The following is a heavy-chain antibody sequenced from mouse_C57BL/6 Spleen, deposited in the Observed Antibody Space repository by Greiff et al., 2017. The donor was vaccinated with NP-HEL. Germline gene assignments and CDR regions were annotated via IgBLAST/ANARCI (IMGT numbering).Heavy chain of an antibody. CDR3: ARDLDYLYAMDY. CDR1: GFTFSSYA. CDR2: ISDGGSYT. J-gene: IGHJ4*01. Sequence: EVHLVESGGGLVKPGGSLKLSCAASGFTFSSYAMSWVRQTPEKRLEWVATISDGGSYTYYPDNVKGRFTISRDNAKNNLYLQMSHLKSEDTAMYYCARDLDYLYAMDYWGQGTSVTVSS. V-gene: IGHV5-4*01. D-gene: IGHD1-1*01.